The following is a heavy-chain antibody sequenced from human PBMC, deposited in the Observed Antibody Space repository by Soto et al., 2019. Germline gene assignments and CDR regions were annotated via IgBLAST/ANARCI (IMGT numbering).Heavy chain of an antibody. CDR2: IYATGTT. CDR3: VRDGTKTLRDWFDP. J-gene: IGHJ5*02. Sequence: SETLSLTCTVSGASISGFYWSWIRKSAGKGLEWIGRIYATGTTDYNPSLKSRVMMSVDTSKKQFSLKLRSVTAADTAVYYCVRDGTKTLRDWFDPWGQAISVTVSS. CDR1: GASISGFY. D-gene: IGHD1-1*01. V-gene: IGHV4-4*07.